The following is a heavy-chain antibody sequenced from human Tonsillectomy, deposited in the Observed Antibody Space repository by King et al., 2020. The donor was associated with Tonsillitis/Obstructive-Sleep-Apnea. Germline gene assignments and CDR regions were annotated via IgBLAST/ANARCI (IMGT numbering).Heavy chain of an antibody. J-gene: IGHJ4*02. CDR1: GGSISSSY. V-gene: IGHV4-59*08. CDR2: IYYSGST. D-gene: IGHD6-6*01. CDR3: ARSWLQYSSSSYFFDC. Sequence: VQLQESGPGLVKPSETLSLTCTVSGGSISSSYWSWIRQPPGKGLEWIGYIYYSGSTSYNPSLNSRVTMSVDTSKNQFSLTLSSVTAADTAVYYCARSWLQYSSSSYFFDCWGQGALVTVSS.